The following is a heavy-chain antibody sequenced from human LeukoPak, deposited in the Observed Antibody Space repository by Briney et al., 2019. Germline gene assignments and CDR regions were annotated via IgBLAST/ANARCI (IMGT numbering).Heavy chain of an antibody. CDR2: ISAYNGNT. V-gene: IGHV1-18*01. CDR1: GYTFSSYG. Sequence: ASVKVSCKASGYTFSSYGITWVRQAPGQGLEWMGWISAYNGNTNYVQKLQGRVTMTTDTSTSTAYMELRSLRSDDTATYFCARDLGDDLTTVTSGNWFDPWGLGTLVTVSS. D-gene: IGHD4-17*01. J-gene: IGHJ5*02. CDR3: ARDLGDDLTTVTSGNWFDP.